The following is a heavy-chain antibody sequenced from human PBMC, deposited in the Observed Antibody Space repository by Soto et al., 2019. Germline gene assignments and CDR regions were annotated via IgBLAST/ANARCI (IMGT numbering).Heavy chain of an antibody. J-gene: IGHJ4*02. Sequence: GGSLRLSCAASGFTFSSYEMNWVRQAPGKGLEWVSYISSSGSTIYYADSVKGRFTISRDNAKNSLYLQMNSLRAEDTAVYYCARGERPPGGVAGTYFDYGGQGTLVTVSS. V-gene: IGHV3-48*03. D-gene: IGHD6-19*01. CDR2: ISSSGSTI. CDR3: ARGERPPGGVAGTYFDY. CDR1: GFTFSSYE.